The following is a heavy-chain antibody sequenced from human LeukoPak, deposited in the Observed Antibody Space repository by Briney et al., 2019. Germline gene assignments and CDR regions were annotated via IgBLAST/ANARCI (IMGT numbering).Heavy chain of an antibody. Sequence: SVKVSCKASGYTFTSYGISWVRQAPGQGLEWMGGIIPIFGTANYAQKFQGRVTITADESTSTAYMELSSLRSEDTAVYYCARGNKDYGAFDIWGQGTMVTVSS. D-gene: IGHD4/OR15-4a*01. J-gene: IGHJ3*02. V-gene: IGHV1-69*13. CDR1: GYTFTSYG. CDR3: ARGNKDYGAFDI. CDR2: IIPIFGTA.